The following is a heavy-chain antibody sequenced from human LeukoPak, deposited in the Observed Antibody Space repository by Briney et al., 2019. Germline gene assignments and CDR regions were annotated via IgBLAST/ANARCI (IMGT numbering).Heavy chain of an antibody. J-gene: IGHJ6*02. CDR3: AREVTASKYHGMDV. D-gene: IGHD4-23*01. CDR1: GYTFTGYY. CDR2: INPNSGGT. V-gene: IGHV1-2*02. Sequence: EASVKVSCKASGYTFTGYYIHWVRRAPGQGLEWLGCINPNSGGTAYARNFQGRVTLTKDTSISTAYMELSRLRSDDTAIYYCAREVTASKYHGMDVWGQGTSVTVSS.